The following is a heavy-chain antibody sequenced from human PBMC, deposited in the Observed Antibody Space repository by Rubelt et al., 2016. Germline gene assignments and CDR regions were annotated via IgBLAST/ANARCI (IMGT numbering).Heavy chain of an antibody. Sequence: KGRFTISRDNSKNTLYLQMNSLRAEDTAVYYCAKEALAYCGGDCYSLAFDIWGQGTMVTVSS. J-gene: IGHJ3*02. D-gene: IGHD2-21*02. CDR3: AKEALAYCGGDCYSLAFDI. V-gene: IGHV3-30*02.